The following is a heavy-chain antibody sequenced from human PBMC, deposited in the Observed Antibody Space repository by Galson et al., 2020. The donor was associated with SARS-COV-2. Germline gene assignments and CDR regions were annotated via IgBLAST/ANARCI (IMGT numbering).Heavy chain of an antibody. CDR2: IWYDGTNK. J-gene: IGHJ4*02. CDR1: GFTFSTYG. CDR3: ARVVLRSWALDY. Sequence: GGSPRLSCAASGFTFSTYGMHWVRQAPGKGLEWVAVIWYDGTNKYYADSVKGRFTISRDNSKNTLYLQMNSLRAEDTAVYYCARVVLRSWALDYWGQGTLVTVSS. V-gene: IGHV3-33*01. D-gene: IGHD3-22*01.